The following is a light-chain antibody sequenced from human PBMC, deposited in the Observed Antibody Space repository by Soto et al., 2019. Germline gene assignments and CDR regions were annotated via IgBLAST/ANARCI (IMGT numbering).Light chain of an antibody. J-gene: IGLJ1*01. CDR1: SNDIGAYNY. Sequence: VLPRPPSASRPTRQSVTVSCKGTSNDIGAYNYVSWYQHHPGKVPKLLIYEVFRRPSGVPDRFSASKSGNTASLTVSGLQPEDEADYYCLSYVGRETGVFGSGTKVTVL. V-gene: IGLV2-8*02. CDR2: EVF. CDR3: LSYVGRETGV.